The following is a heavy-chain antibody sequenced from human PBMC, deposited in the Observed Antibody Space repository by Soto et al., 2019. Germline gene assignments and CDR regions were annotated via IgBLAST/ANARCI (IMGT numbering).Heavy chain of an antibody. Sequence: GASVKVSGKASGGTFSSYAISWVRQAPGQGLEWMGGIIPIFGTANYAQKFQGRVTITADESTSTAYMELSSLRSEDTAVYYCARDRDFWSGYLLLYYYYGMDVWGQGTTVTVSS. CDR1: GGTFSSYA. J-gene: IGHJ6*02. V-gene: IGHV1-69*13. D-gene: IGHD3-3*01. CDR3: ARDRDFWSGYLLLYYYYGMDV. CDR2: IIPIFGTA.